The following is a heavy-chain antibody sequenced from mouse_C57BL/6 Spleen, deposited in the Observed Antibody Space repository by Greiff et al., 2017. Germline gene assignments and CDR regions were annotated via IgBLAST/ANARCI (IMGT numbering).Heavy chain of an antibody. J-gene: IGHJ4*01. V-gene: IGHV5-9-1*02. CDR3: TRVPYYSNYGAMDY. CDR1: GFTFSSYA. Sequence: EVKVEESGEGLVKPGGSLKLSCAASGFTFSSYAMSWVRQTPEKRLEWVAYISSGGDYIYYADTVKGRFTISRDNARNTLYLQMSSLKSEDTAMYYCTRVPYYSNYGAMDYWGQGTSVTVSS. CDR2: ISSGGDYI. D-gene: IGHD2-5*01.